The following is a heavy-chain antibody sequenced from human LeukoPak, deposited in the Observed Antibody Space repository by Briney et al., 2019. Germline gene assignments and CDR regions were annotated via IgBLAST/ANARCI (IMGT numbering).Heavy chain of an antibody. CDR1: GGSISGYY. J-gene: IGHJ4*02. Sequence: SETLSLTCTVSGGSISGYYWSWIRQPPGKGLEWIGYISYSGSTNYNPSLKSRVTISVDTSNNQFSLKLSSVTTADTAVYYCVSLTGRDAFNSARFDYWGQGTLVTVSS. CDR3: VSLTGRDAFNSARFDY. D-gene: IGHD5-24*01. V-gene: IGHV4-59*01. CDR2: ISYSGST.